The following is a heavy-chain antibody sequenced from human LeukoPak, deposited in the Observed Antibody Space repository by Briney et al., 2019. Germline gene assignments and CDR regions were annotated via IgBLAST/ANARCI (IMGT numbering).Heavy chain of an antibody. CDR3: ARVITYYYDSGGYYWFDP. V-gene: IGHV4-59*01. CDR1: GGSISSYY. Sequence: SETLSLTCTVSGGSISSYYWSWIRQPPGKGLEWIGYIYYSGSTNYNPSLKSRVTISVDTSKNQFSLKLSSVTAADTAVYYCARVITYYYDSGGYYWFDPWGQGTLVTVSS. CDR2: IYYSGST. D-gene: IGHD3-22*01. J-gene: IGHJ5*02.